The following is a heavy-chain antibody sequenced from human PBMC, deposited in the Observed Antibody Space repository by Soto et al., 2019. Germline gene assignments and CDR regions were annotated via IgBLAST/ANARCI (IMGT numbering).Heavy chain of an antibody. V-gene: IGHV4-39*01. J-gene: IGHJ4*02. CDR1: GGSISSSSYY. CDR2: IYYSGST. D-gene: IGHD5-12*01. Sequence: QLQLQESGPGLVKPSETLSLTCTVSGGSISSSSYYWGWIRQPPGKGLEWIGSIYYSGSTYYNPSLKSRVTISVDTSKNQFSLKLSSVTAADTAVYYCASHRGYEGTVDYWGQGTLVTVSS. CDR3: ASHRGYEGTVDY.